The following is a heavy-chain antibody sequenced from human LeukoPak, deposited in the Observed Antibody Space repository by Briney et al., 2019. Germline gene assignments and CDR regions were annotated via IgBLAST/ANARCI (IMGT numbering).Heavy chain of an antibody. J-gene: IGHJ3*02. CDR3: ARRGTSSAGSAFDI. CDR1: GGSISSGGYY. V-gene: IGHV4-31*03. D-gene: IGHD1-1*01. CDR2: IYYSGST. Sequence: PPETLSLTCTVSGGSISSGGYYWSWIRQHPGKGLEWIGYIYYSGSTYYNPSLKSRATISVDTSKNQFSLKLSSVTAADTAVYYCARRGTSSAGSAFDIWGQGTMVTVSS.